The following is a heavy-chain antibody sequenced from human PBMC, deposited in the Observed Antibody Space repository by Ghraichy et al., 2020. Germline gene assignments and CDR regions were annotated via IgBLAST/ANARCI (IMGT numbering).Heavy chain of an antibody. CDR2: IYHSGSA. D-gene: IGHD2-21*01. J-gene: IGHJ5*02. Sequence: SETLSLTCSVSGASVDIEEHTWTWVRLPPGKGLEWIGYIYHSGSAYYDPSLRSRVTISLDRSNNQVSLQLTSVTAADTAVYYCAGTNTPWGGAIPYFYQSWGQGISVTVSS. V-gene: IGHV4-30-2*01. CDR1: GASVDIEEHT. CDR3: AGTNTPWGGAIPYFYQS.